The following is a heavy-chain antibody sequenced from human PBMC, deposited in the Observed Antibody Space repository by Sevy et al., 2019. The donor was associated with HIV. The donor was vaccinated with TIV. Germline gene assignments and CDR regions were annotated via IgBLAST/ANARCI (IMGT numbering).Heavy chain of an antibody. CDR1: GFIFSSYE. D-gene: IGHD4-17*01. CDR3: TRDLPPSATTVAHFDY. CDR2: ISQSGSSV. Sequence: GGSLRLSCAASGFIFSSYEMNWVRQAPGKGLEWVSSISQSGSSVYYADSVKGRFTISSDNAKNSLYLKMNSLRAEDTAVYNCTRDLPPSATTVAHFDYWGQGTLVTVSS. J-gene: IGHJ4*02. V-gene: IGHV3-48*03.